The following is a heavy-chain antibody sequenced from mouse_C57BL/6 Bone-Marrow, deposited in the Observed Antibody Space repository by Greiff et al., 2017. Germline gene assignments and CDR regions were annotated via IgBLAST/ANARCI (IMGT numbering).Heavy chain of an antibody. J-gene: IGHJ4*01. CDR1: GYTFTRYW. CDR2: LDPSASYT. V-gene: IGHV1-69*01. Sequence: VQLQQPGAELVMPGASVKLSCKASGYTFTRYWMHWVKQRPGQGLEWIGALDPSASYTNYNPKFKGKSTLTVDNSSSTAYMQLSSLTSEDSAGYYCARRLLYYCNDYYAMDYWGQGTSVTGSS. D-gene: IGHD2-1*01. CDR3: ARRLLYYCNDYYAMDY.